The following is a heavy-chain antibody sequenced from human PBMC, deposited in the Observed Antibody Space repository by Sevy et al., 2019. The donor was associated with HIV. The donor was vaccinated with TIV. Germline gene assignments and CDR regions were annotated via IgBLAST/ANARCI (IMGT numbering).Heavy chain of an antibody. CDR2: INQDGSET. CDR3: ARLFYGSADY. CDR1: GFTFSDHY. J-gene: IGHJ4*02. D-gene: IGHD3-10*01. Sequence: GGSLRLSCAASGFTFSDHYMDWVRQAPGKGLEWVATINQDGSETFYVDSVKGRFTISRHNPRKSLYLQMNSLSAEDTAVYYCARLFYGSADYWGQGTLVTVSS. V-gene: IGHV3-7*01.